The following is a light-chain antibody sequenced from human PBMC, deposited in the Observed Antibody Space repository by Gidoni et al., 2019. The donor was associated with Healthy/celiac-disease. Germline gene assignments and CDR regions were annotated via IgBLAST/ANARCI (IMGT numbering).Light chain of an antibody. CDR1: KGISSY. V-gene: IGKV1-9*01. Sequence: DIQLTQSPSFLSASVGDRVTITCRASKGISSYLAWYQQKPGKAPKLLIYAASTLQSGVPSRFSGSGSGTEFTLTISSLQPEDFATYYCQQLNSYPQTFGGGTKVEIK. CDR2: AAS. J-gene: IGKJ4*01. CDR3: QQLNSYPQT.